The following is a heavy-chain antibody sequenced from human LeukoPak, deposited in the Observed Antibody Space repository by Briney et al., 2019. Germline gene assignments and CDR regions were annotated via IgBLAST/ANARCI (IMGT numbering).Heavy chain of an antibody. V-gene: IGHV3-48*02. CDR3: ARANYYDISGYDY. D-gene: IGHD3-22*01. CDR1: GFSFSSSS. CDR2: ISSSSSAI. J-gene: IGHJ4*02. Sequence: GGSLRLSCAASGFSFSSSSMNWVRQAPGKGLEWISYISSSSSAIYYADSVKGRFTISRDNAKNSLYLQMNSLRDEDTAVYYCARANYYDISGYDYWGQGTLVTVSS.